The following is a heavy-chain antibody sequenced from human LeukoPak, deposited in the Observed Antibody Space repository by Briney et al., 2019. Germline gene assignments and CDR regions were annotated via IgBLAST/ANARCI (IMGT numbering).Heavy chain of an antibody. J-gene: IGHJ6*02. V-gene: IGHV1-2*02. CDR1: GYTFTGYY. D-gene: IGHD1-26*01. CDR2: INPNSGGT. Sequence: ASVKVSCKASGYTFTGYYMHWVRQAPGQGLEWMGWINPNSGGTNYAQKFQGRVTMTRDTSISTAYMELSRLRSDDTAVYYCACNSGSYYYYYGMDVWGQGTTVTVSS. CDR3: ACNSGSYYYYYGMDV.